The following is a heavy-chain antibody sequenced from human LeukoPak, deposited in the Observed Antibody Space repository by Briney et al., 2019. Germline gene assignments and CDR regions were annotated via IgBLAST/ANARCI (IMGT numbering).Heavy chain of an antibody. CDR3: AKRNYYDSRGYLYDS. CDR1: GFTFSSYA. V-gene: IGHV3-23*01. CDR2: ISGSNGNT. Sequence: GGSLRLSCAASGFTFSSYAMSWVRQAPGNGLEWVSAISGSNGNTFYADSVKGRFTISRDNSKNTLYLQMSSLRAEDTAVYYCAKRNYYDSRGYLYDSWGQGTLVTVSS. J-gene: IGHJ4*02. D-gene: IGHD3-22*01.